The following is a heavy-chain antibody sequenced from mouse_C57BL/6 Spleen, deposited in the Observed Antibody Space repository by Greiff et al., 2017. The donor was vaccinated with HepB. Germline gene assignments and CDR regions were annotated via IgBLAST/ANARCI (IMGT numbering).Heavy chain of an antibody. CDR3: ARSGGNWDGGFAY. CDR2: INPYNGGT. J-gene: IGHJ3*01. V-gene: IGHV1-19*01. D-gene: IGHD4-1*01. Sequence: EVQLQQSGPVLVKPGASVKMSCKASGYTFTDYYMNWVKQSHGKSLEWIGVINPYNGGTSYNQKFKGKATLTVDKSSSTAYMELNSLTSEDSAVYYCARSGGNWDGGFAYWGQGTLVTVSA. CDR1: GYTFTDYY.